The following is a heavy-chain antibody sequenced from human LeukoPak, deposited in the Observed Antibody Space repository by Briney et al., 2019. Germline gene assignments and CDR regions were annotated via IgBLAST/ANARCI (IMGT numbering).Heavy chain of an antibody. CDR3: AIVVVAYYYYYGMDV. V-gene: IGHV4-59*01. CDR1: GGSISSYY. D-gene: IGHD3-22*01. J-gene: IGHJ6*02. Sequence: SETLSLTCTVSGGSISSYYWSWIRQPPGKGLEWIGYIYYSGSTNYNPSLKSRVTISVDTSKNQFSLKLSSVTAADTAVYYCAIVVVAYYYYYGMDVWGQGTTVTVSS. CDR2: IYYSGST.